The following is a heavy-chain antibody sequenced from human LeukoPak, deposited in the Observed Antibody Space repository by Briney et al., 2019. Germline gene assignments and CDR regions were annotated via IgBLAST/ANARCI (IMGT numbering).Heavy chain of an antibody. CDR3: ARAQSYYDFRAAFDI. J-gene: IGHJ3*02. V-gene: IGHV4-59*01. CDR2: IYYSGST. D-gene: IGHD3-22*01. CDR1: GGSISSYY. Sequence: SETLSLTCTVSGGSISSYYWSWIRQPPGKGLEWIGYIYYSGSTNYNPSLKSRVTISVDTSKNQFSLKLSSVTAADTAVYYCARAQSYYDFRAAFDIWGQGTMVTVSS.